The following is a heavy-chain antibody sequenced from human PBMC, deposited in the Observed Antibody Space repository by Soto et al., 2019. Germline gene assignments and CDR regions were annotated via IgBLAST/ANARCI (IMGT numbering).Heavy chain of an antibody. J-gene: IGHJ4*02. V-gene: IGHV4-34*01. CDR1: GGSFSGYS. CDR3: ARDKITGRFDY. Sequence: QVQLQQWGAGLLKPSETLSLTCAVYGGSFSGYSWTWIRQPPGTGLEWVGEINHSGSTNYNPSLKSRASISVDTSKNHFSLELTSVTAMDTAVYYCARDKITGRFDYWGQGTLVTVSS. CDR2: INHSGST. D-gene: IGHD2-8*02.